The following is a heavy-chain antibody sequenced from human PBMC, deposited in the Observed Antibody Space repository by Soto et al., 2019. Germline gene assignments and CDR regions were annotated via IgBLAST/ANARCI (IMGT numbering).Heavy chain of an antibody. D-gene: IGHD5-12*01. CDR1: GFTFSNAW. Sequence: GGSLRLSCAASGFTFSNAWMSWVRQAPGKGLEWVGRIKSKTDGGTTDYAAPVKGRFTISRDDSKNTLYLQMNSLKTEGTAVYYCTTEDIVATEVDYWGQGTLVTVSS. V-gene: IGHV3-15*01. J-gene: IGHJ4*02. CDR2: IKSKTDGGTT. CDR3: TTEDIVATEVDY.